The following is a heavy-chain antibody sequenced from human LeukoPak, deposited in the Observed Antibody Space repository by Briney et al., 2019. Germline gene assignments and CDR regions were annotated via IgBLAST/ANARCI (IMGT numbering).Heavy chain of an antibody. V-gene: IGHV3-23*01. Sequence: QTGGSLRLSCAASGFTFSSYAMSWVRQAPGKGLEWVSAISGSGGSTYYADSVKGRFTISRDNSKNTLYLQMNSLRAEDTAVYYCAKDQVRLEWELLYYFDYWGQGTLVTVSS. CDR1: GFTFSSYA. CDR2: ISGSGGST. CDR3: AKDQVRLEWELLYYFDY. D-gene: IGHD1-26*01. J-gene: IGHJ4*02.